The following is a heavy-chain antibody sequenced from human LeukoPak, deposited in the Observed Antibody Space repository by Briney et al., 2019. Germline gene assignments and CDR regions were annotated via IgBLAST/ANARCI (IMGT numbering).Heavy chain of an antibody. CDR3: ARVVYYGSGSKFFDY. Sequence: GESLKISCKGSGYSFTSYWIGWVRQMPGKGLDWMGIIYPGDSDTRYSPSFQGQVTISADKSISTAYLQWSSLKASDTAMYYCARVVYYGSGSKFFDYWGQGTLVTVSS. D-gene: IGHD3-10*01. CDR2: IYPGDSDT. J-gene: IGHJ4*02. V-gene: IGHV5-51*01. CDR1: GYSFTSYW.